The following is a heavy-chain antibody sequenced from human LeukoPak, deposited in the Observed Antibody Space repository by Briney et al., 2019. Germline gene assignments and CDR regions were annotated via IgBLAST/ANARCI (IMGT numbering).Heavy chain of an antibody. CDR2: IIPTLGIA. D-gene: IGHD3-3*01. J-gene: IGHJ4*02. CDR3: ARSGYQWRFFDY. V-gene: IGHV1-69*02. Sequence: SVKVSCKASGGTFSSYTISWVRQAPGQGLEWKGRIIPTLGIANYAQKFQGRVTITADKSTSTAYMELSSLRSEDTAVYYCARSGYQWRFFDYWGQGTLVTVSS. CDR1: GGTFSSYT.